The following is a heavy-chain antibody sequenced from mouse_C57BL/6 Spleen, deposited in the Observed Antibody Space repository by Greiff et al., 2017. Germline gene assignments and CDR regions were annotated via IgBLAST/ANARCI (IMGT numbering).Heavy chain of an antibody. D-gene: IGHD2-1*01. V-gene: IGHV7-3*01. J-gene: IGHJ4*01. CDR3: ARYGSTGLLSYAMDY. CDR1: GFNFNDSY. Sequence: DVMLVESGGGLVQPGGSLSLSCAASGFNFNDSYMSWVRQPPGKALEWLGFIRNKANGYTTEYSASVKGRFTISRDNSQSILYLQMNALRAEDRATYYSARYGSTGLLSYAMDYWGQGTSVTVSS. CDR2: IRNKANGYTT.